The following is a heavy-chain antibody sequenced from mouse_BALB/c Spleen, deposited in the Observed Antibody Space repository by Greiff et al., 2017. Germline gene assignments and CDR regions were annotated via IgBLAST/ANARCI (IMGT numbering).Heavy chain of an antibody. V-gene: IGHV1-69*02. CDR2: IYPSDSYT. CDR3: TLDDYDVSYAMDD. Sequence: QVQLQQPGAELVRPGASVKLSCKASGYTFTSYWINWVKQRPGQGLEWIGNIYPSDSYTNYNQKFKDKATLTVDKSSSTAYMQLSSPTSEDSAVYYCTLDDYDVSYAMDDWGQGTSVTVSS. J-gene: IGHJ4*01. D-gene: IGHD2-4*01. CDR1: GYTFTSYW.